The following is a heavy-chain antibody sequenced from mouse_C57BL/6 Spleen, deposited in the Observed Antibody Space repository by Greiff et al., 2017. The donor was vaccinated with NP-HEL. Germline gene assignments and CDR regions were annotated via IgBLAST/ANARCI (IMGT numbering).Heavy chain of an antibody. Sequence: VKLQESGPELVKPGASVKLSCKASGYTFTSYDINWVKQRPGQGLEWIGWIYPRDGSTKYNEKFKGKATLTVDTSSSTAYMELHSLTSEDSAVYFCARQVLIYDGYYGGYFDVWGTGTTVTVSS. D-gene: IGHD2-3*01. CDR2: IYPRDGST. J-gene: IGHJ1*03. CDR1: GYTFTSYD. CDR3: ARQVLIYDGYYGGYFDV. V-gene: IGHV1-85*01.